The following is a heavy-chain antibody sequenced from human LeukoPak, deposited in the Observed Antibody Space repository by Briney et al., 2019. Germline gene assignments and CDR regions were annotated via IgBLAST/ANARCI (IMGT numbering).Heavy chain of an antibody. CDR2: IYYRGNT. CDR3: ARESYYDSSGYSHDAFDI. J-gene: IGHJ3*02. D-gene: IGHD3-22*01. CDR1: GGSISSSSYY. Sequence: SETLSLTCTVSGGSISSSSYYWGWIRQPPGKGLEWIGSIYYRGNTYYNPSLKSRVTISVDTSKNQFSLKLSSVTPADTAIYYCARESYYDSSGYSHDAFDIWGQGTMVTVSS. V-gene: IGHV4-39*07.